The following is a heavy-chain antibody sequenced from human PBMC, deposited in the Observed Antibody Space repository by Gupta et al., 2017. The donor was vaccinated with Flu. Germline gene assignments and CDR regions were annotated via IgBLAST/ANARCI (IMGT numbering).Heavy chain of an antibody. CDR3: ARGIAPFVATFYFDS. Sequence: WSWIRQLPGKGLEYIGYISYLGSAYYHPSLESRVVISSDASENQFSLQLSSVTTADTAVYYCARGIAPFVATFYFDSWGQGALVIVSS. V-gene: IGHV4-31*02. D-gene: IGHD2-21*01. CDR2: ISYLGSA. J-gene: IGHJ4*02.